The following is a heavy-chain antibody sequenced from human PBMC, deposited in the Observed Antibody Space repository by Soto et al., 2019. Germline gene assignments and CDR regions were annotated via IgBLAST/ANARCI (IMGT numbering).Heavy chain of an antibody. V-gene: IGHV3-33*08. J-gene: IGHJ5*02. CDR1: GFTFNAYG. Sequence: PGGSLRLSCVASGFTFNAYGMHWVRQAPGKGLEWVAHVSSDGNKKYYADSVRGRFTVSRDNAKNSLYLQMNSLRDEDTAVYYCARESSSYNWFDPWGQGTLVTVSS. CDR2: VSSDGNKK. CDR3: ARESSSYNWFDP. D-gene: IGHD6-13*01.